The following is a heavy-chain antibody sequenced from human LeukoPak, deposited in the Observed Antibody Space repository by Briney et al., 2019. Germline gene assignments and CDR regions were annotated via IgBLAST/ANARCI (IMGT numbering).Heavy chain of an antibody. V-gene: IGHV4-39*07. D-gene: IGHD6-6*01. Sequence: SETLSLTCTVSGGSISSSSYYWGWIRQPPGKGLEWIGSIYYSGSTYYNPSLKSRVTISVDTSKNQFSLKLSSVTAADTAVYYCARDNYEYSSSPEVGPFDYWGQGTLVTVSS. CDR2: IYYSGST. CDR3: ARDNYEYSSSPEVGPFDY. CDR1: GGSISSSSYY. J-gene: IGHJ4*02.